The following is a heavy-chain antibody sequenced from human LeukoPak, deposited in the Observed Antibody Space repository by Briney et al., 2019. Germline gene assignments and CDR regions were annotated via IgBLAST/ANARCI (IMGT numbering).Heavy chain of an antibody. CDR2: ISSSSSTI. V-gene: IGHV3-48*01. CDR1: GFTFSSYS. J-gene: IGHJ6*02. Sequence: PGGSLRLSCAASGFTFSSYSMNWVRQAPGKGLEWVSYISSSSSTIYYADSVRGRFTISRDNSKNTLYLQMNSLRAEDTAVYYCARANVDFDYYYYGMDVWGQGTTVTVSS. D-gene: IGHD5-12*01. CDR3: ARANVDFDYYYYGMDV.